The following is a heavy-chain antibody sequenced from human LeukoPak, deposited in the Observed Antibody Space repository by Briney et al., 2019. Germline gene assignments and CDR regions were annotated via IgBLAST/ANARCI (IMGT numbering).Heavy chain of an antibody. CDR2: IRYDGSNK. CDR1: GFTFSSYG. Sequence: GGSLRLSCAASGFTFSSYGMYWVRQAPGKGLEWVAFIRYDGSNKYYADSVKGRFTISRDNSKNTLYLQMKSLRAEDTAVYYCAKGGGYEAQYYYCYLDVWGKGTTVTISS. CDR3: AKGGGYEAQYYYCYLDV. V-gene: IGHV3-30*02. D-gene: IGHD5-12*01. J-gene: IGHJ6*03.